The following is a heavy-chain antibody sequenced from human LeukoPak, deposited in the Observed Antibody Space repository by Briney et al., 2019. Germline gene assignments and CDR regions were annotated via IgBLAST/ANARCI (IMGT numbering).Heavy chain of an antibody. D-gene: IGHD1-26*01. J-gene: IGHJ4*02. Sequence: PGGSLRLSCAASGLIFSSYWMSWVRQAPGKGLEWVANIKQDGSEKYYVDSVKGRFTISRDNAKNSLYLQMNNLRGEDTAVYYCARDKIVGATHFDYWGQGTLVTVSS. CDR1: GLIFSSYW. V-gene: IGHV3-7*01. CDR3: ARDKIVGATHFDY. CDR2: IKQDGSEK.